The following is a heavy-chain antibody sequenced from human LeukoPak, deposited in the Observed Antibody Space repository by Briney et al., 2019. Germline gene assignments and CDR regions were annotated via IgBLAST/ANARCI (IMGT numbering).Heavy chain of an antibody. V-gene: IGHV3-23*01. Sequence: PGGSLRLSCAASGFTFSSYAMSWVRQAPGKGLEWVSAISGSGGSTYYADSVKGRFTISRDNAKNSLYLQMNSLRAEDTALYYCAKDTVGATYYYNGMDVWGQGTTVTVSS. J-gene: IGHJ6*02. CDR3: AKDTVGATYYYNGMDV. D-gene: IGHD1-26*01. CDR1: GFTFSSYA. CDR2: ISGSGGST.